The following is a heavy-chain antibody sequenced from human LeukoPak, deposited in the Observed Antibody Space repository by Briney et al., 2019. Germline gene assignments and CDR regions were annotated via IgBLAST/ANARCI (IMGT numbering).Heavy chain of an antibody. V-gene: IGHV4-59*12. D-gene: IGHD3-10*01. CDR2: IYHSGST. CDR1: GGSISSYY. J-gene: IGHJ4*02. CDR3: ARGTPELWFGDYYFDY. Sequence: SETLSLTCTVSGGSISSYYWSWIRQPPGKGLEWIGYIYHSGSTYHNPSLKSRVTISVDRSKNQFSLKLSSVTAADTAVYYCARGTPELWFGDYYFDYWGQGTLVTVSS.